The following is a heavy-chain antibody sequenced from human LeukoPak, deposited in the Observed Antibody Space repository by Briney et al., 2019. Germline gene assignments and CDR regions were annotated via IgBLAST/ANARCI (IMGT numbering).Heavy chain of an antibody. D-gene: IGHD2-2*01. V-gene: IGHV3-23*01. J-gene: IGHJ4*02. CDR3: AKVVDCSSTSCYLYYFDY. Sequence: GGSLRLSCAASGFTFSIYAMSWVRQAPGKGLEWVSVISGSGGRTYYADSVKGRFTISRDNSKNTLSLQMNSLRAEDTAVYYCAKVVDCSSTSCYLYYFDYWGQGTLVTVSS. CDR2: ISGSGGRT. CDR1: GFTFSIYA.